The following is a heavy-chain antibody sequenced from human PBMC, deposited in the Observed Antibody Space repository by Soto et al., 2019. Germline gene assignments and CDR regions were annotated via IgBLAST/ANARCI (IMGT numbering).Heavy chain of an antibody. CDR2: ISGNGDTT. CDR3: AKALSYGMDV. CDR1: GFTFSNYA. Sequence: SLRLSCAASGFTFSNYAMSWVRQAPGKGLEWVSGISGNGDTTYYADSVKGRFTFSRDNSKNTLYLQMNSLGAEDTAVYYCAKALSYGMDVWGQGTTVTVS. J-gene: IGHJ6*02. V-gene: IGHV3-23*01.